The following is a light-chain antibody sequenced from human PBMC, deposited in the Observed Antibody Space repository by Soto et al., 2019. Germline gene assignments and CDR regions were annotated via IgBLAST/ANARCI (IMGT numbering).Light chain of an antibody. J-gene: IGKJ4*02. CDR3: QQRVKWPAT. CDR1: QSITGY. V-gene: IGKV3-11*01. Sequence: EVVLTQSPATLSLSPGERVTLSCRASQSITGYLAWSQHKPGQAPRLLIYDTFKRATGIPARFSGSGSGPDLPPTISSLEPQDCAAYVCQQRVKWPATFGRGTKVEMK. CDR2: DTF.